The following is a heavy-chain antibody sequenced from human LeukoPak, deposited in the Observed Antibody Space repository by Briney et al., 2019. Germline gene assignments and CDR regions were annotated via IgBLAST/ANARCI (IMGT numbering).Heavy chain of an antibody. D-gene: IGHD3/OR15-3a*01. CDR3: ARQTGSGLFILP. J-gene: IGHJ4*02. Sequence: SETLSLTCAVYGGSFSGSYWGWIRQPPGKGLEWIGSIYYSGNTYYNASLKSQVSISIDTSKNQFSLRLTSVTAADTAVYYCARQTGSGLFILPGGQGTLVTVPS. CDR2: IYYSGNT. CDR1: GGSFSGSY. V-gene: IGHV4-39*01.